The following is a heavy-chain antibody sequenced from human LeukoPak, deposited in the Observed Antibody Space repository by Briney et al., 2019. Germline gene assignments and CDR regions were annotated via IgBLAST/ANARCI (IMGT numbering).Heavy chain of an antibody. CDR3: ARLGDYSNAHWFDP. V-gene: IGHV3-74*01. Sequence: GGSLRLPCAASGFTFSRYWMHWVRQAPGKGLVWVSRINSDGSSTNYADSVKGRFTISRDNAKNTLYLQMNSLRAEDTAVYYCARLGDYSNAHWFDPWGQGTLVTVSS. D-gene: IGHD4-11*01. CDR1: GFTFSRYW. CDR2: INSDGSST. J-gene: IGHJ5*02.